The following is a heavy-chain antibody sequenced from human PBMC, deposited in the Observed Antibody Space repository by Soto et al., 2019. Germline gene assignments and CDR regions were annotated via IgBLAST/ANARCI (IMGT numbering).Heavy chain of an antibody. CDR1: GGSISSSSYY. Sequence: PSETLSLTCTVSGGSISSSSYYWGSIRQPPGKGLEWIGSIYYSGSTYYNPSLKSRVTISVDTSKDQFSLKLSSVTAADTAVYYCARGANFDYWGQGTLVTVSS. D-gene: IGHD3-16*01. V-gene: IGHV4-39*01. CDR3: ARGANFDY. CDR2: IYYSGST. J-gene: IGHJ4*02.